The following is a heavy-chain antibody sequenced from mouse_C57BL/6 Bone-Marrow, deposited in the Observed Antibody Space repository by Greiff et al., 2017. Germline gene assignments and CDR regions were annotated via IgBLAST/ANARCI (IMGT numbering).Heavy chain of an antibody. V-gene: IGHV1-18*01. J-gene: IGHJ1*03. CDR2: INPNNGGT. D-gene: IGHD2-2*01. CDR3: AWAFYNGYHRDIDV. Sequence: EVQLQQSGPELVKPGASVKIPCKASGYTFTDYNMDWVKQSHGKSLEWIGDINPNNGGTIYNQKFKGKATLTVDKSSSTAYMELSSLPSEDTAVNYCAWAFYNGYHRDIDVWGTGTTVTVSS. CDR1: GYTFTDYN.